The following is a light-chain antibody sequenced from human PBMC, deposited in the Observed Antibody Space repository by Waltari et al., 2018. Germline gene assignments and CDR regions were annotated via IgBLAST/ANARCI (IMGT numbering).Light chain of an antibody. V-gene: IGKV1-6*02. CDR1: QDIRND. CDR2: SAS. CDR3: LQDYNSWT. Sequence: AIQMTQSPSSLSASVGDRVTITCRANQDIRNDLAWYQLKPGKAPNLLIYSASNLQSGVPSRFSGGGFGTDFTLTISGLQAEDFATYYCLQDYNSWTFGQGTKVEI. J-gene: IGKJ1*01.